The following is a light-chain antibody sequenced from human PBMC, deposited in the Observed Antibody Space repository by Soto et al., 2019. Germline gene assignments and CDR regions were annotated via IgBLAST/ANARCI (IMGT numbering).Light chain of an antibody. Sequence: EIVLTQSPGTLSLSPGERATLYCRASQSVSSSYLAWYQQKPGQAPRPLIYGASSRAIGIPDRFSGSGSGTDFTLTISRLEPEDFAVYYCQQYGSSPWTFGQGTKVEFK. CDR1: QSVSSSY. J-gene: IGKJ1*01. CDR3: QQYGSSPWT. CDR2: GAS. V-gene: IGKV3-20*01.